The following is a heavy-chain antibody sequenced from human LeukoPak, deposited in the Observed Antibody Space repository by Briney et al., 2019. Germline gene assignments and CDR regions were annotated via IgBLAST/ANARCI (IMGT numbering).Heavy chain of an antibody. CDR1: GFTFSSYA. Sequence: PGGSLRLSCAAPGFTFSSYAMSWVRQAPGKGLEWVSAISGSGGSTYYADSVKGRFTISRDNSKNTLYLQMNSLGAEDTAVYYCARGGLTITMFGVPIIRNFDYWGQGTLVTVSS. CDR3: ARGGLTITMFGVPIIRNFDY. V-gene: IGHV3-23*01. J-gene: IGHJ4*02. CDR2: ISGSGGST. D-gene: IGHD3-3*01.